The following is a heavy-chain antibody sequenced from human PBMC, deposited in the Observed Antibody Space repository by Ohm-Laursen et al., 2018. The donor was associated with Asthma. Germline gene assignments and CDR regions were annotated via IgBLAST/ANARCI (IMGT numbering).Heavy chain of an antibody. Sequence: RSLRLSCAASGFTFSSYGMHWVRQAPGKGLEWVAVISYDGSNKYYADSVKGRFTISRDNSKNTLYLQMNSLRAEDTAVYYCARDSRPNGYNYDYFDSWGQGTLVTVSS. J-gene: IGHJ4*02. D-gene: IGHD5-24*01. CDR2: ISYDGSNK. CDR1: GFTFSSYG. CDR3: ARDSRPNGYNYDYFDS. V-gene: IGHV3-30*03.